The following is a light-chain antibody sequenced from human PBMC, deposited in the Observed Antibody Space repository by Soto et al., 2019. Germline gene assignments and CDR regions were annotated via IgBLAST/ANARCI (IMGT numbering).Light chain of an antibody. V-gene: IGKV3-15*01. CDR2: RAS. CDR1: QTIYSN. J-gene: IGKJ1*01. CDR3: QQDNSWPRT. Sequence: IVTTQSPATLSVSTGERATLSCRAGQTIYSNVAWYQQRPGQAPRLLIYRASTRATGVPARFSGSGSGTEFTLTISSLQAEDFAVYSCQQDNSWPRTFGQGTKVDI.